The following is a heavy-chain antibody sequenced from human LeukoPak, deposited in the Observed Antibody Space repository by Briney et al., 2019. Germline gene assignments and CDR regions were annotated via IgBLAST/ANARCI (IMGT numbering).Heavy chain of an antibody. CDR2: ISGSGGST. CDR3: AKDDGGSSGWYPDS. V-gene: IGHV3-23*01. Sequence: PGGSLRLSCAASGFTFSTYGMSWVRQAPGKGLEWVSVISGSGGSTYYADSVKGRFTISRDNSKNTLYLQMDSLRVEDTAVYCCAKDDGGSSGWYPDSWGQGTLVTVSS. D-gene: IGHD6-19*01. CDR1: GFTFSTYG. J-gene: IGHJ4*02.